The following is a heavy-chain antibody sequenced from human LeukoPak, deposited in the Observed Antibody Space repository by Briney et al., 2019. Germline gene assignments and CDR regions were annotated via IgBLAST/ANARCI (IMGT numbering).Heavy chain of an antibody. Sequence: PSETLSLTCAVYGGSFSGYYWSWIRQPPGKGLEWIGEINHSGSTNYNPSLKSRVTISVETSKNQFSLKLSSVTAADTAVYYCAREGLRYFDWLLSSHYMDVWGKGTTVTVSS. D-gene: IGHD3-9*01. V-gene: IGHV4-34*01. CDR2: INHSGST. J-gene: IGHJ6*03. CDR3: AREGLRYFDWLLSSHYMDV. CDR1: GGSFSGYY.